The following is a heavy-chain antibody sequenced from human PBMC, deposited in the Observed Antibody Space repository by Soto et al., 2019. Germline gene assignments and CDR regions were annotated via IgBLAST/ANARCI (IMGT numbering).Heavy chain of an antibody. CDR1: GYTFTSYG. J-gene: IGHJ4*02. V-gene: IGHV1-18*01. CDR2: ISAYNGNT. D-gene: IGHD6-19*01. Sequence: GSVKVSCKASGYTFTSYGISWVRQAPGQGLEWMGWISAYNGNTNYAQKLQGRVTMTTDTSTSTAYMELRSLRSDDTAVYYCAREQGIAVAGTWDYWGQGTLVTVSS. CDR3: AREQGIAVAGTWDY.